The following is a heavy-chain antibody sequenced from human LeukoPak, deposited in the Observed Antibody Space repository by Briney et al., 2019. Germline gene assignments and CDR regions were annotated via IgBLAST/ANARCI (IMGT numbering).Heavy chain of an antibody. D-gene: IGHD3-16*01. V-gene: IGHV3-48*03. J-gene: IGHJ3*02. CDR1: GFTFSTYE. CDR2: INSAGTTI. Sequence: GGFLRLSCAASGFTFSTYEMNWVRQAPGKGLAWVSYINSAGTTIYYADSVKGRFTVSRDNAKNSLHLQMNSLGAEDTAVYYCARDPPRGSVVDAFDIWGQGTMVTVSS. CDR3: ARDPPRGSVVDAFDI.